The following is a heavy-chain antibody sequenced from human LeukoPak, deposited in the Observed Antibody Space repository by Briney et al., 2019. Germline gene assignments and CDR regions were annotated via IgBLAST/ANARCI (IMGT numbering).Heavy chain of an antibody. D-gene: IGHD6-13*01. CDR2: ISISGSTI. Sequence: GGSLRLSCTASGFTFSSYEMNWVRQAPGKGLEWISYISISGSTINYADSVRGRFTISRDNAKNSLYLQMNSLRAEDTAVYYCATSYSGWGQGTLVTVSS. V-gene: IGHV3-48*03. J-gene: IGHJ4*02. CDR1: GFTFSSYE. CDR3: ATSYSG.